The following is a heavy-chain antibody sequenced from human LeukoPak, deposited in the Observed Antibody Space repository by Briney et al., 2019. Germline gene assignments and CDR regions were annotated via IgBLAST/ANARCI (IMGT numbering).Heavy chain of an antibody. CDR1: DYSISRGFY. V-gene: IGHV4-38-2*02. CDR3: ARGDEGWELLPWFDP. D-gene: IGHD1-26*01. CDR2: IHYSGNT. Sequence: PSETLSLTCTVSDYSISRGFYWGWIRQPPGKGLEWIGTIHYSGNTYYNPSLKSRVTISVDTSKNQFSLKLSSVTAADTAVYYCARGDEGWELLPWFDPWGQGTLVTVSS. J-gene: IGHJ5*02.